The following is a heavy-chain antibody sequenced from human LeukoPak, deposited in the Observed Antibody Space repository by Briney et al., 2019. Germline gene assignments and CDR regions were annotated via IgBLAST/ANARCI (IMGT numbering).Heavy chain of an antibody. CDR2: IGSKANCYAT. D-gene: IGHD3-16*01. Sequence: GGSLRLSCAASGFTFSGSAMHWVRQASGKGLEWVGRIGSKANCYATAYAASVKGRFTISRDDSKNTAYLQMNSLKTEDTAVYYCTRHDRPFGSWGQGTLVTVSS. CDR3: TRHDRPFGS. CDR1: GFTFSGSA. V-gene: IGHV3-73*01. J-gene: IGHJ4*02.